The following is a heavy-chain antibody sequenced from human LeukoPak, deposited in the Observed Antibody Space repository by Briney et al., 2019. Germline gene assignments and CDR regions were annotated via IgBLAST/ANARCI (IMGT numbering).Heavy chain of an antibody. Sequence: RGESLKISCQGSGFSFSNNWVGWVRQMPGKGLEWMGIIYPGDSDTRYSPSFQGQVTISADKSISTAYLQWSSLKASDTAMYYCAREVEGMDVWGQGTTVTVSS. CDR3: AREVEGMDV. CDR2: IYPGDSDT. J-gene: IGHJ6*02. V-gene: IGHV5-51*01. CDR1: GFSFSNNW.